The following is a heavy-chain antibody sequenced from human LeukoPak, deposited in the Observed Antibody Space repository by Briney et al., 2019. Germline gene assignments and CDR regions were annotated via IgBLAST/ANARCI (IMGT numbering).Heavy chain of an antibody. CDR1: GFTFSDYY. V-gene: IGHV3-11*04. J-gene: IGHJ1*01. CDR2: ISSSGSTI. D-gene: IGHD3-22*01. Sequence: GGSLRLSCAASGFTFSDYYMGWIRQAPGKGLEWVSYISSSGSTIYYADSVKGRFTISRDNAKNSLYLQMNSLRAEDTAVYYCAFPYYDSTLGYFQHWGQGTLVTVSS. CDR3: AFPYYDSTLGYFQH.